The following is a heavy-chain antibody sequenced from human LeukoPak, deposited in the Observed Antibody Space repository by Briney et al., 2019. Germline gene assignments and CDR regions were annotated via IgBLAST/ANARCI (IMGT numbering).Heavy chain of an antibody. J-gene: IGHJ3*02. V-gene: IGHV3-23*01. D-gene: IGHD6-25*01. Sequence: GGSLRLSCAASGFTFRSYAMNWVRQAPGKGLEWVSAISGSGGSTYYADSAKGRFTISRDNSKNTLYLQMNSLRAEDTAVYYCAKSRLGAFDIWGQGTMVTVSS. CDR2: ISGSGGST. CDR1: GFTFRSYA. CDR3: AKSRLGAFDI.